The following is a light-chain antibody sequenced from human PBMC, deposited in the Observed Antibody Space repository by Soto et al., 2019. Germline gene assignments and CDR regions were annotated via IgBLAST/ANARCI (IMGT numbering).Light chain of an antibody. J-gene: IGKJ5*01. CDR1: QSVSSN. CDR3: QQYNNWPPIT. CDR2: GAS. V-gene: IGKV3-15*01. Sequence: ETGMTRSPSTLSVTPGERATLSCRASQSVSSNLAWYQQKPGQAPRLLIYGASTRATGIPARFSGSGSGTEFNFTISSLQSEDFAVYYCQQYNNWPPITFGQGTRLEIK.